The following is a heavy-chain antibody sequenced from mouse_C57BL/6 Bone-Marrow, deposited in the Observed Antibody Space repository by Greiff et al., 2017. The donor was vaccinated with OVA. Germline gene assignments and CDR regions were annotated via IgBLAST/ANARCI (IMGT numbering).Heavy chain of an antibody. J-gene: IGHJ3*01. V-gene: IGHV5-6*02. D-gene: IGHD2-5*01. CDR3: ARHGYYSNYGGFAY. Sequence: DVKLVESGGDLVKPGGSLKLSCAASGFTFSSYGMSWVRQTPDKRLEWVATISSGGSYTYYPDSVKGRFTISRDNAKNTLYLQMSSLKSEDTAMYYCARHGYYSNYGGFAYWGQGTLVTVSA. CDR2: ISSGGSYT. CDR1: GFTFSSYG.